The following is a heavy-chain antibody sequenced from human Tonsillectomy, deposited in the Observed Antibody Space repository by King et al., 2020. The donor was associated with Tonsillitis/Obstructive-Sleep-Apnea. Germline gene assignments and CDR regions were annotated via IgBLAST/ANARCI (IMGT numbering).Heavy chain of an antibody. J-gene: IGHJ6*04. CDR2: INPNSGGS. V-gene: IGHV1-2*06. CDR3: ASSLGTVTTRMDV. CDR1: GYTFTGYY. Sequence: QLVQSGAEVKKPGASVKVSCKASGYTFTGYYMHWVRQAPGQGLEWMGRINPNSGGSNYSQKFQGRVTMTRDTSISTAYMELSRLRSDDTAVYYCASSLGTVTTRMDVWGKGTTVTVSS. D-gene: IGHD4-17*01.